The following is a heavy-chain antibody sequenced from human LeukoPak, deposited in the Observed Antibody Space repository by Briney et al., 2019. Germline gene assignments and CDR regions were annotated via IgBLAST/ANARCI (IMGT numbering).Heavy chain of an antibody. Sequence: GGSLRLSCAASGFTVSSNSMNWVRQAPGKGLEWVSAISGSGGSTYYADSVKGRFTISRDNSKNTLYLQMNSLRAEDTAVYYCAKDQIQVVASYYFDYWGQGTLVTVSS. CDR1: GFTVSSNS. CDR3: AKDQIQVVASYYFDY. V-gene: IGHV3-23*01. CDR2: ISGSGGST. D-gene: IGHD2-2*01. J-gene: IGHJ4*02.